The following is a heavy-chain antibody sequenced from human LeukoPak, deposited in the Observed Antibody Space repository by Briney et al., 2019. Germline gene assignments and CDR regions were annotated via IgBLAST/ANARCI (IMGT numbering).Heavy chain of an antibody. J-gene: IGHJ4*02. CDR3: ARGPPPDLDY. V-gene: IGHV4-4*07. CDR1: GGSISGYF. Sequence: SETLSLTCTVSGGSISGYFWSWIRQPAGKGLEWIGRIYSGGSTDYNPSLKSRVTMSVDTSKNQFPLNLRSVTAADTAVYYCARGPPPDLDYWGQGTLLTVSS. CDR2: IYSGGST.